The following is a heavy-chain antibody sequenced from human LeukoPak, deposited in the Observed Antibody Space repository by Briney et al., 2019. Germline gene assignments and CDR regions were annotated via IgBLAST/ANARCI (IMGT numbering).Heavy chain of an antibody. Sequence: SETLSLTCTVSGGSISSYYWSWIRQPPGKGLEWIGYINYSGSTNYNPSLKSRVTISVDTSKNQFSLKLSSVTAADTAVYYCAGYYDFWSGSLFPWGQGTLVTVSS. J-gene: IGHJ5*02. CDR1: GGSISSYY. CDR2: INYSGST. CDR3: AGYYDFWSGSLFP. D-gene: IGHD3-3*01. V-gene: IGHV4-59*08.